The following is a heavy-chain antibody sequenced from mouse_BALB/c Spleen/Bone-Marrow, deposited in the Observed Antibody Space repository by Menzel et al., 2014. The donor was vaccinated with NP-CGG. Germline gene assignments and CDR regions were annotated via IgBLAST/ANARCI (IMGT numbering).Heavy chain of an antibody. CDR2: IDPANGNT. CDR1: GFNIKDTY. J-gene: IGHJ4*01. Sequence: VPLQQSGAELVKPGASVKLSCTASGFNIKDTYMHWVKQRPEQGLEWIGRIDPANGNTKYDPKFQGKATITADTSSNTAYLQLSSLTSEDTAVYYCARGTPYAMDYWGQGTSVTVSS. CDR3: ARGTPYAMDY. D-gene: IGHD2-14*01. V-gene: IGHV14-3*02.